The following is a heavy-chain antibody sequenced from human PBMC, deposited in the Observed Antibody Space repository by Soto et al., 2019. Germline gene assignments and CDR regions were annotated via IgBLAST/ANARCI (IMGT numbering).Heavy chain of an antibody. D-gene: IGHD6-19*01. CDR2: IKRKTDGGTT. CDR3: AKHAEGSIEVARREIDY. J-gene: IGHJ4*02. V-gene: IGHV3-15*01. CDR1: GITFSNAW. Sequence: EVQLVESGGGLVKPGGSLRLSCAASGITFSNAWMSWVRQAPGKGLEWVGHIKRKTDGGTTDYAAPVKGRFTISRDDSKNTLYLQMKNLKTEDTAVYYCAKHAEGSIEVARREIDYWGQGTLVTVSS.